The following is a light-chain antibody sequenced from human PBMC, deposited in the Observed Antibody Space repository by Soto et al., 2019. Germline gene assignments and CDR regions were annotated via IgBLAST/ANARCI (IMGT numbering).Light chain of an antibody. CDR2: GAS. V-gene: IGKV3-15*01. Sequence: EMVMTQSPVPLSGSPGERVTLSCRASRTISRNLAWYQQKPGQAPRLLIYGASTRATGIPDSFSGSGSGTEFTLTINSLQSEDFAMYYCQPHNNWPVVTFGGGTRVDIK. CDR3: QPHNNWPVVT. CDR1: RTISRN. J-gene: IGKJ4*01.